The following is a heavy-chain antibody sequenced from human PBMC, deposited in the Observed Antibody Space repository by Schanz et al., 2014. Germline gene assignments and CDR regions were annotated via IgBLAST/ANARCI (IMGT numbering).Heavy chain of an antibody. Sequence: QVQLVQSGAEVKKPGASVKISCRASGYTFTDYYIHWVRQAPGQGLEWLGRINPNSGGTNYTQKFPGRVTMTRDTSISTAYMDLKSLTSDDTAVYFCARTNPRDYTGYDSWGQGTLVPVSS. CDR1: GYTFTDYY. D-gene: IGHD5-12*01. V-gene: IGHV1-2*06. J-gene: IGHJ4*02. CDR2: INPNSGGT. CDR3: ARTNPRDYTGYDS.